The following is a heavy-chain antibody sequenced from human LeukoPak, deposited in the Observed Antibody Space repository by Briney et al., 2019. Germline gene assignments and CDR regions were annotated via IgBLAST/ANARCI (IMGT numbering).Heavy chain of an antibody. CDR2: INPSGGST. V-gene: IGHV1-46*01. CDR3: ASSSLWFGALNY. D-gene: IGHD3-10*01. J-gene: IGHJ4*02. Sequence: ASVKVSCKASGYTFTSYYMHWVRQAPGQGLEWMGIINPSGGSTSYAQKFQGRVTMTRDMSTSTVYMELSSLRSEDTAVYYCASSSLWFGALNYWGQGTLVTVSS. CDR1: GYTFTSYY.